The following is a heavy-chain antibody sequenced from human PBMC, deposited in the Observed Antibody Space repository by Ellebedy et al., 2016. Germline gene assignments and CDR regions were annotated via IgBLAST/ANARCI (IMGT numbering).Heavy chain of an antibody. V-gene: IGHV3-23*01. CDR1: GFPFSSHA. D-gene: IGHD3-10*01. CDR2: VVGSGERT. J-gene: IGHJ4*02. CDR3: ANVGGSGSYYNGY. Sequence: GGSLRLSCEASGFPFSSHAMSWVRQAPGKGPEWTSAVVGSGERTFYADSVKGRFTISRDNSKNRLYLQMNSLKVEDTATYYCANVGGSGSYYNGYWGLGTLVTVSS.